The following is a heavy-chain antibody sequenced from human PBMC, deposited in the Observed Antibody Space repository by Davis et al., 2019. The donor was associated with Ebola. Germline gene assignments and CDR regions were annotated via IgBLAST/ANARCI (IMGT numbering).Heavy chain of an antibody. D-gene: IGHD6-19*01. CDR2: IYPTDSDA. CDR1: GYKFTSYW. Sequence: GESLKISCRGSGYKFTSYWIGWVRQMPGKGLEWVAIIYPTDSDARYSPSFQGHVTISADKSINTAYLQWNSLRASVSAMYYCATTGSGWYNFDYWGQGTLVTVS. V-gene: IGHV5-51*01. CDR3: ATTGSGWYNFDY. J-gene: IGHJ4*01.